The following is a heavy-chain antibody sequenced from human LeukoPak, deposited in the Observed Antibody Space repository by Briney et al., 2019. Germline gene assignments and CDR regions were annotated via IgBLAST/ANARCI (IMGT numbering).Heavy chain of an antibody. CDR3: ARDAYSGSYFDY. V-gene: IGHV3-21*01. CDR1: GFTFSSYS. D-gene: IGHD1-26*01. CDR2: ISSSSSYI. Sequence: GGSLRLSCAASGFTFSSYSMNWVRQAPGKGLEWVSSISSSSSYIYYADSVKGRFTISRDNSKNTLYLQMNSLRAEDTAVYYCARDAYSGSYFDYWGQGTLVTVSS. J-gene: IGHJ4*02.